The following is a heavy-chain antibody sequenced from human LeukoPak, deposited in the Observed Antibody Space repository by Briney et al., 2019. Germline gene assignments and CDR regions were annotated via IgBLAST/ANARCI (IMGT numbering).Heavy chain of an antibody. D-gene: IGHD3-10*01. V-gene: IGHV4-38-2*01. CDR1: GYSISSGYY. Sequence: PSETLSLTCAVSGYSISSGYYWGWIRQPPGKGLEWIGSIYHSGSTYYNPSLKSRVTISGDTSKNQSSLKLSSVTAADTAVYYCARLGITIRALTPFDYWGQGTLVTVSS. CDR3: ARLGITIRALTPFDY. CDR2: IYHSGST. J-gene: IGHJ4*02.